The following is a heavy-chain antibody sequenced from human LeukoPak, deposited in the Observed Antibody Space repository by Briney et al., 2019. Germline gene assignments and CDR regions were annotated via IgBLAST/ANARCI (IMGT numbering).Heavy chain of an antibody. CDR3: AIAWIQLWSNMDV. CDR2: IDPSDSYT. CDR1: GYSFTSYW. D-gene: IGHD5-18*01. Sequence: GESLKISCKGSGYSFTSYWISWVRQMPGKGLEWMGRIDPSDSYTNYRPSFQGHVTISADKSISTAYLQWSSLKASDTAMYYCAIAWIQLWSNMDVWGKGTTVTVSS. J-gene: IGHJ6*04. V-gene: IGHV5-10-1*01.